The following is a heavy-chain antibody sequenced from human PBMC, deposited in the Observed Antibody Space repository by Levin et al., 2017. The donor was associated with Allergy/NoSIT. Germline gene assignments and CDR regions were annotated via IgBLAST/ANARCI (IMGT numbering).Heavy chain of an antibody. CDR2: IYSGGGT. J-gene: IGHJ4*02. CDR3: SSAPGFSDY. CDR1: GFTVGNNY. V-gene: IGHV3-66*01. Sequence: LSLTCAASGFTVGNNYVAWVRQAPGKGLDWISVIYSGGGTYYADSVKDRFTISRDKSKNTVYLQMNSLRVDDTAVYYCSSAPGFSDYWGQGTLVTVSS.